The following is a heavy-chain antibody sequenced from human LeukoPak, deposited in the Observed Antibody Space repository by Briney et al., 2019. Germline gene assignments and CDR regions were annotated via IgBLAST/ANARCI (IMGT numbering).Heavy chain of an antibody. V-gene: IGHV1-2*02. J-gene: IGHJ3*02. CDR1: GYTFTGYY. D-gene: IGHD2-2*01. CDR2: INPNSGGT. Sequence: ASVKVSCKASGYTFTGYYMHWVRQAPGQGLEWMGWINPNSGGTNYAQKFQGRVTMTRDTSISTAYMELSRLRSDDTAVYYCARDLRSRARWGHLTDAFDIWGQGTMVTVSS. CDR3: ARDLRSRARWGHLTDAFDI.